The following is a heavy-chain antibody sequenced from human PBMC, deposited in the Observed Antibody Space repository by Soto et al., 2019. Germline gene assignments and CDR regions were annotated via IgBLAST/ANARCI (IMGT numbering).Heavy chain of an antibody. V-gene: IGHV3-30*18. Sequence: GSLRLSCAASGFTFSSYGMHWVRQAPGKGLEWVAVISYDGSNKYYADSVKGRFTISRDNSKNTLYLQMNSLRAEDTAVYYCAKDIAVAGTTMYFQHWGQGTLVTVSS. CDR2: ISYDGSNK. CDR1: GFTFSSYG. D-gene: IGHD6-19*01. CDR3: AKDIAVAGTTMYFQH. J-gene: IGHJ1*01.